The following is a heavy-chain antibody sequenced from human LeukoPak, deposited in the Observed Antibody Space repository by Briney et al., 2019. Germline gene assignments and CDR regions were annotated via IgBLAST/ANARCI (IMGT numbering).Heavy chain of an antibody. Sequence: GGSLRLSCAASGFTFSSYAMHWVRQAPGKGLEWVAVISYDGSNKYYADSVKGRFTISRDNSKNTLYLQMNSLRAEDTAVYYCARVDYYDSSGYYYVNIDYWGQGTLVTVSS. CDR1: GFTFSSYA. V-gene: IGHV3-30-3*01. D-gene: IGHD3-22*01. CDR2: ISYDGSNK. J-gene: IGHJ4*02. CDR3: ARVDYYDSSGYYYVNIDY.